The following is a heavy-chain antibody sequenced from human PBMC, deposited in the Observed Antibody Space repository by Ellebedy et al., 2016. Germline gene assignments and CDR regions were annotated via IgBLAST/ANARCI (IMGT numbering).Heavy chain of an antibody. D-gene: IGHD5-18*01. CDR3: AKGGYTYGNHASHV. V-gene: IGHV3-23*01. CDR2: ISGSGGST. J-gene: IGHJ3*01. CDR1: GFTFSSYA. Sequence: GESLKISXAASGFTFSSYAMSWVRQAPGKGLEWVSAISGSGGSTYYADSVKGRFTISRDNSKNTLYLQMNSLRAEDTAVYYCAKGGYTYGNHASHVWGQGTMVSVSS.